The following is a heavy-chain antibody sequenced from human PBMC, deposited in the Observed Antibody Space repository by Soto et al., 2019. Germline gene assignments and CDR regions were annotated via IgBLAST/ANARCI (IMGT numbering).Heavy chain of an antibody. J-gene: IGHJ4*02. Sequence: EVQLLESGGDLVQPGGSLRLSCEASGFTFNRYTMGWVRQAPGKGLEWVSGISASGDSTFYADPVKGRFTISRDTSKNTLYLQMYSLRAEDTAVYYCARVWDSSSDWGQGTLVTVSS. CDR3: ARVWDSSSD. CDR2: ISASGDST. D-gene: IGHD6-6*01. CDR1: GFTFNRYT. V-gene: IGHV3-23*01.